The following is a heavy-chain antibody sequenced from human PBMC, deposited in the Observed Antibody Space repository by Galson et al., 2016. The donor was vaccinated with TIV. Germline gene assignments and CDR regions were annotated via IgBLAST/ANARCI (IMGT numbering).Heavy chain of an antibody. CDR1: GFVFGDYG. D-gene: IGHD3-10*01. Sequence: SLRLSCAGSGFVFGDYGVSWVRQAPGRGLEWIGFIRNELYGGTTEYAATVKGRFTISRDDSKSIAFLQMDRLKTDDTAVYYCSRTYVMDVIIIPKYFGYWGQGTLLTVSS. V-gene: IGHV3-49*04. CDR2: IRNELYGGTT. CDR3: SRTYVMDVIIIPKYFGY. J-gene: IGHJ4*02.